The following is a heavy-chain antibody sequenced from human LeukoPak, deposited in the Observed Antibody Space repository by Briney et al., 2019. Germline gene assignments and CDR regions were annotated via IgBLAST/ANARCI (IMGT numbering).Heavy chain of an antibody. CDR1: GVTVSAYA. Sequence: PGGSLRLSCAASGVTVSAYAMAWVRQAPGKGLEWVSTIYDDNTYYADSVKGRFAISTDNSKNTLYLQMNSLRVEDTAVYFCAARKVRGVWFYLDYWGPGTLVTVSS. D-gene: IGHD3-10*01. CDR2: IYDDNT. CDR3: AARKVRGVWFYLDY. V-gene: IGHV3-23*01. J-gene: IGHJ4*02.